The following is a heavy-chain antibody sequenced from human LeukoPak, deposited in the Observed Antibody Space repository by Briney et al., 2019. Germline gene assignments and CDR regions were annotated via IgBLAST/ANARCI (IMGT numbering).Heavy chain of an antibody. CDR3: AREVDDAFDI. D-gene: IGHD2-15*01. J-gene: IGHJ3*02. CDR1: GGTFSSYA. CDR2: IIPIFGTA. V-gene: IGHV1-69*13. Sequence: SVKVSCKASGGTFSSYAISWVRQAPGQGLEWMGGIIPIFGTANYAQKFQGRVTITADESTSTAYMELRSLRSDDTAVYYCAREVDDAFDIWGQGTMVTVSS.